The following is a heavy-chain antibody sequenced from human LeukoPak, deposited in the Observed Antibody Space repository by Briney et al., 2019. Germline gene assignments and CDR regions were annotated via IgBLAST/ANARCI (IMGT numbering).Heavy chain of an antibody. CDR2: IIPIFGTA. V-gene: IGHV1-69*13. CDR3: ARGVIYPPDSPLGFDY. Sequence: SVKVSCKASGGTFSSYAISWVRQAPGQGLEWMGGIIPIFGTANYAQKFRGRVTITADESTSTAYMELSSLRSEDTAVYYCARGVIYPPDSPLGFDYWGQGTLVTVSS. CDR1: GGTFSSYA. J-gene: IGHJ4*02. D-gene: IGHD2-21*01.